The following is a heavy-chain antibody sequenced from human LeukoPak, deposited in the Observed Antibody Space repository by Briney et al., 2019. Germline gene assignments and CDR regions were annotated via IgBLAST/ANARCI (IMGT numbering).Heavy chain of an antibody. CDR3: ARVQGIAARPTNY. D-gene: IGHD6-6*01. CDR2: IIPILGIA. V-gene: IGHV1-69*04. Sequence: SVKVSCKASGGTFSSYAISWGRQAPGQGLEWMGRIIPILGIANFPQMFQGSVTITADKTTSTAYRGLSSLRSEATAVYYCARVQGIAARPTNYWGQGTLVTVSS. CDR1: GGTFSSYA. J-gene: IGHJ4*02.